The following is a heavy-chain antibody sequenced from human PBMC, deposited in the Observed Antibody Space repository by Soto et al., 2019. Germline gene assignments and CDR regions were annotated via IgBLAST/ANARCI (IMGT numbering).Heavy chain of an antibody. CDR1: GFTFSSYA. V-gene: IGHV3-30-3*01. J-gene: IGHJ4*02. CDR2: ISYDGSNK. D-gene: IGHD6-13*01. Sequence: PGGSLRLSCAASGFTFSSYAMHWVRQAPGKGLEWVAVISYDGSNKYYADSVKGRFTISRDNSKNTLYLQMNSLRAEDTAVYYCARARGKSIAAAGSLDYWGQGTLVTVSS. CDR3: ARARGKSIAAAGSLDY.